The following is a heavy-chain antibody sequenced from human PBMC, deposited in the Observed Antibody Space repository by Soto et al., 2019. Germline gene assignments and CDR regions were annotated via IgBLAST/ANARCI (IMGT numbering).Heavy chain of an antibody. CDR3: ASGLWFGGTDY. CDR1: GFTFSSYG. D-gene: IGHD3-10*01. J-gene: IGHJ4*02. V-gene: IGHV3-21*01. CDR2: ISSSSSYI. Sequence: EVQLVESGGGLVKPGGSLRLSCAASGFTFSSYGMNWVRQAPGKGLEWVSSISSSSSYIYYADSVKGRFTISRDNAKNSLYLQMNSLRAEDTAVYYCASGLWFGGTDYWGQGTLVTVSS.